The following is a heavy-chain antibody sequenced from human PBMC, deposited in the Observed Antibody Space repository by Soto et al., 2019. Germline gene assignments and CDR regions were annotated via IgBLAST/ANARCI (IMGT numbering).Heavy chain of an antibody. CDR1: GYTFTGYD. CDR2: MNPHSGNT. Sequence: QVQLVQSGAEVKKPGASVKVSCKASGYTFTGYDINWVRQATGQGLEWMGWMNPHSGNTNYAQKFQGRVTMTGNTSISTAYMELSSLRSEHTAMYYCVRGRVTIGVDIWGQGTMVTFSS. CDR3: VRGRVTIGVDI. J-gene: IGHJ3*02. D-gene: IGHD2-21*02. V-gene: IGHV1-8*01.